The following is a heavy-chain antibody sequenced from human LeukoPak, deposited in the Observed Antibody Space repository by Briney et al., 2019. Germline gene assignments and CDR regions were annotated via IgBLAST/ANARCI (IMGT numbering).Heavy chain of an antibody. CDR3: ARRGVYYDSSGYHYYFDY. CDR1: GGSFSGYY. CDR2: ISHSGIT. V-gene: IGHV4-34*01. D-gene: IGHD3-22*01. Sequence: SETLSLTCAVYGGSFSGYYWSWTRQPPGKGLEWIGEISHSGITNHNPSLKSQVTISADTSKNQFSLKLSSVTAADTAVYYCARRGVYYDSSGYHYYFDYWGQGTLVTVPS. J-gene: IGHJ4*02.